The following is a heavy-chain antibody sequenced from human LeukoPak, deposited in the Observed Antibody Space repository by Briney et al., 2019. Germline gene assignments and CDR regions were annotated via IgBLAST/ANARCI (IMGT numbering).Heavy chain of an antibody. Sequence: SETLSLTCTVSGYSISSGYYWGWIRQPPGKGLEWIGSIYHSGSTYYNPSLKSRVTISVDTSKNQFSLKLSSVTAADTAVYYCARGVRYCSSTSCYAGGFFDYWGQGTLVTVSS. CDR2: IYHSGST. CDR3: ARGVRYCSSTSCYAGGFFDY. D-gene: IGHD2-2*01. J-gene: IGHJ4*02. V-gene: IGHV4-38-2*02. CDR1: GYSISSGYY.